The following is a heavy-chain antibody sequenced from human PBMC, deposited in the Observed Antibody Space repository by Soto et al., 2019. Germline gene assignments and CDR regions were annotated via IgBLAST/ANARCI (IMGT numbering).Heavy chain of an antibody. Sequence: QGQLVQSGAEVKKPGSSVKVSCKASGGTFSSYAISWVRQAPGQGLEWMGGIIPIFGTENYAQKFQGRVKIIGDESTRTAYMELSSLRSEDTAVYYCAREGYSSGPGYAFDIWGQGTMVTVSS. J-gene: IGHJ3*02. D-gene: IGHD6-19*01. V-gene: IGHV1-69*01. CDR2: IIPIFGTE. CDR1: GGTFSSYA. CDR3: AREGYSSGPGYAFDI.